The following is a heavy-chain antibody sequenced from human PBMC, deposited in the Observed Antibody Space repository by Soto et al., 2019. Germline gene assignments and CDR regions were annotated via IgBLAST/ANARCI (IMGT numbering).Heavy chain of an antibody. J-gene: IGHJ6*02. CDR3: ARDQGYSYGSTYYYYGMDV. D-gene: IGHD5-18*01. Sequence: PGGSLRLSCAASGFTFSSYGMHWVRQAPGKGLEWVAVIWYDGSNKYYADSVKGRFTISRDNSKNTLYLQMNSLRAEDTAVYYCARDQGYSYGSTYYYYGMDVWGQGTTVTVSS. V-gene: IGHV3-33*01. CDR1: GFTFSSYG. CDR2: IWYDGSNK.